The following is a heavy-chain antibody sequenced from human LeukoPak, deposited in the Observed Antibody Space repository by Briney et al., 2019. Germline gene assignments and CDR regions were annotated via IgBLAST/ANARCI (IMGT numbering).Heavy chain of an antibody. V-gene: IGHV3-30*04. CDR1: GFSLRSNA. CDR3: ARVASGTYYVIDY. J-gene: IGHJ4*02. CDR2: ISHDGSKI. Sequence: RSLRLSCAASGFSLRSNAMHWVRQAPGKGLEWVAVISHDGSKIYYADSVKGRFTFSRDTSKNTLYLQMNSLRVEDTAVYYCARVASGTYYVIDYWGQGTLVTVSS. D-gene: IGHD1-26*01.